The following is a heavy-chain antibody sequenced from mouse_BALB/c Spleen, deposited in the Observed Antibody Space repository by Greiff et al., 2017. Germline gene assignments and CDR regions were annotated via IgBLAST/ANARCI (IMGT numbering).Heavy chain of an antibody. CDR2: ISSGGGNT. J-gene: IGHJ4*01. CDR1: GFTFSSYT. D-gene: IGHD2-1*01. Sequence: DVMLVESGGGLVKPGGSLKLSCAASGFTFSSYTMSWVRQTPEKRLEWVATISSGGGNTYYPDSVKGRFTISRDNAKNNLYLQMSSLRSEDTALYYCASLYYGNYYAMDYGGQGTSVTVSS. CDR3: ASLYYGNYYAMDY. V-gene: IGHV5-9*03.